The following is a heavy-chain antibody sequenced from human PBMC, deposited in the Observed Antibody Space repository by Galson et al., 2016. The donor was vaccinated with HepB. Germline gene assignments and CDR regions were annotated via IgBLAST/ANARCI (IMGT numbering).Heavy chain of an antibody. V-gene: IGHV3-7*03. CDR1: GFTFSTYW. CDR3: ERDPYYFNNSGTYFGAFDI. CDR2: VNQDGSEK. D-gene: IGHD3-22*01. Sequence: SLRLSCAASGFTFSTYWMTWVRQAPGKGLEWVANVNQDGSEKFYVDSVKGRFAISRDNDKNSLYLQMNSLRVEDTAVYYCERDPYYFNNSGTYFGAFDIWGLGTMVAVSS. J-gene: IGHJ3*02.